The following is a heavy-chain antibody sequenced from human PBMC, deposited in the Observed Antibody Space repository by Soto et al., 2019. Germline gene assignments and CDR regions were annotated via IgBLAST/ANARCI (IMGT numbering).Heavy chain of an antibody. V-gene: IGHV4-34*01. CDR2: INHSGST. Sequence: SETLSLTCAVYGGSFSGYYWSWIRQPPGKGLEWIGEINHSGSTNYNPSLKSRVTISVDTSKNQFSLKLSSVTAADTAVYYCARGLPAGTYAFDIWGQGTKVTVSS. J-gene: IGHJ3*02. CDR3: ARGLPAGTYAFDI. CDR1: GGSFSGYY. D-gene: IGHD6-13*01.